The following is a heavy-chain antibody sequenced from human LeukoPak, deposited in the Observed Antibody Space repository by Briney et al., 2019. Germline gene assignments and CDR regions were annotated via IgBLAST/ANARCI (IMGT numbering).Heavy chain of an antibody. J-gene: IGHJ4*02. D-gene: IGHD3-22*01. CDR2: IRYDGISK. Sequence: GGSLRLSCAASGIVFSAYGMHWVRQAPGKGQEWVAFIRYDGISKYYADSVKGRFTISRDNSKNTLYLQMNSLRAEDTAVYYCAKYTGDYYDSSGYQYYFDYWGQGTLVTVSS. CDR1: GIVFSAYG. CDR3: AKYTGDYYDSSGYQYYFDY. V-gene: IGHV3-30*02.